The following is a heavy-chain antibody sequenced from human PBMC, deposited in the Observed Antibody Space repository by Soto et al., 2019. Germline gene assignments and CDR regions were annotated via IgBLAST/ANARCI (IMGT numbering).Heavy chain of an antibody. CDR2: ISYDGSNK. J-gene: IGHJ6*02. CDR3: AKAPHFYDFWSGYFPGVGRDYYYGMDV. D-gene: IGHD3-3*01. V-gene: IGHV3-30*18. CDR1: GFTFSSYG. Sequence: GGSLRLSCAASGFTFSSYGMHWVRQAPGKGLEWVAVISYDGSNKYYADSVKGRFTISRDNSKNTLYLQMNSLRAEDTAVYYCAKAPHFYDFWSGYFPGVGRDYYYGMDVWGQGTTVTV.